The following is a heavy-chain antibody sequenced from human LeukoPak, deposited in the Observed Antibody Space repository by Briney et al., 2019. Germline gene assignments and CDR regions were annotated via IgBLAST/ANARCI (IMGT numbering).Heavy chain of an antibody. Sequence: SGGSLRLSCEASGFTFTKFWMSWVRQAPGKGLEWVANVNQGGTEKYYVDSVKGRFTISRDNAENSLYLQMDSLRAEDTAVYYCAREHYFYYMDGWGKGTTVTVSS. J-gene: IGHJ6*03. CDR3: AREHYFYYMDG. V-gene: IGHV3-7*01. CDR2: VNQGGTEK. CDR1: GFTFTKFW.